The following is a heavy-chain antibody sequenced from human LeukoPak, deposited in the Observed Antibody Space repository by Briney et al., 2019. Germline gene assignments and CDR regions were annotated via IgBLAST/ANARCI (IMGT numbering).Heavy chain of an antibody. J-gene: IGHJ5*02. CDR1: GFTFSDYY. V-gene: IGHV3-11*04. D-gene: IGHD6-13*01. CDR3: ARAYSSSWYFNWFDP. Sequence: PGGSLRLSCAASGFTFSDYYMSWIRQAPGKGLEWVSYISSSGSTIYYADSVKGRFTISGDNAKNSLYLQMNSLRAEDTAVYYCARAYSSSWYFNWFDPWGQGTLVTVSS. CDR2: ISSSGSTI.